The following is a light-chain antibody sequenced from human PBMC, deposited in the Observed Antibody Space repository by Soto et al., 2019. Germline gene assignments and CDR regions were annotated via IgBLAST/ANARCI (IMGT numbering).Light chain of an antibody. J-gene: IGKJ5*01. CDR3: QQYGSSPT. CDR1: QSVSSN. Sequence: IVMTQSPATLSMSQGDRANLSCRASQSVSSNLAWYQQKPGQAPRRRIYGASSRATGIPDRLSGSGSGTDFTLTISRMEPEDFAVYYCQQYGSSPTFGEGTRLEIK. V-gene: IGKV3-20*01. CDR2: GAS.